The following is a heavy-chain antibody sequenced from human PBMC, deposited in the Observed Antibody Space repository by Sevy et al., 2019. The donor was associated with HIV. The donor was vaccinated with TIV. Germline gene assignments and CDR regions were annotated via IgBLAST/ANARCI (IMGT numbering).Heavy chain of an antibody. CDR2: IYYTGST. D-gene: IGHD3-10*01. Sequence: SETLSLTCTVSGGSISTYYWSWIRQPPGKGLEYIGYIYYTGSTSYNPSLQSRVAMSVDRAKNEFTMKLTSVTAADTAVYFWARDPRYGSGTYYYGLEVWGRGTTVTVSS. V-gene: IGHV4-59*01. CDR1: GGSISTYY. CDR3: ARDPRYGSGTYYYGLEV. J-gene: IGHJ6*02.